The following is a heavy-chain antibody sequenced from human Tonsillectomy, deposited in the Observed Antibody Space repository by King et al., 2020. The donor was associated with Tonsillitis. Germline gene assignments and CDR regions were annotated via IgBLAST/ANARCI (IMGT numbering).Heavy chain of an antibody. D-gene: IGHD2-15*01. Sequence: QLVQSGAEVKKPGESLKISCKGSGYNFTNYWIGWVRQMPGKGLECMGIIYPGDSDIRSSPSFQGQVTISADKSVSTAYLQWSSLKASDTALYYCARQHCSGGNCYSFDYWGQGTLVTVSS. CDR1: GYNFTNYW. CDR3: ARQHCSGGNCYSFDY. V-gene: IGHV5-51*01. J-gene: IGHJ4*02. CDR2: IYPGDSDI.